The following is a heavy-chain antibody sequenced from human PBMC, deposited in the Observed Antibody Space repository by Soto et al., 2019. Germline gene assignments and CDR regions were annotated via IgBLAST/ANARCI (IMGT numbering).Heavy chain of an antibody. J-gene: IGHJ6*02. CDR3: ARSIPDSRGGGMDV. Sequence: LSLTCTVSGGSITSYYWTWIRQPPGQGLEWIGYISDIGSTSYNPSLTSRVTMLVDTSKKQFSLKLSSVTEADSAVYFCARSIPDSRGGGMDVWGQGATVTVSS. D-gene: IGHD3-10*01. CDR2: ISDIGST. V-gene: IGHV4-59*01. CDR1: GGSITSYY.